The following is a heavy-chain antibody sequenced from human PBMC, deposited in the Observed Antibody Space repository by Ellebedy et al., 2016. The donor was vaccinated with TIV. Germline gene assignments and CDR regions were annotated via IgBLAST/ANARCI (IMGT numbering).Heavy chain of an antibody. CDR1: GFTFSSYG. Sequence: GESLKISCAASGFTFSSYGMHWVRQAPGKGLEWVAVIWYDGSNKYYADSAKGRFTISRDNSKNTLYLQMNSLRAEDTAVYYCARDEAAGTIYWGQGTLVTVSS. D-gene: IGHD6-13*01. V-gene: IGHV3-33*01. CDR2: IWYDGSNK. CDR3: ARDEAAGTIY. J-gene: IGHJ4*02.